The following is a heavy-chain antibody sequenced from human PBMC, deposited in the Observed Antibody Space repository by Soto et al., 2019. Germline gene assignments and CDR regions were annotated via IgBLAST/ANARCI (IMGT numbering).Heavy chain of an antibody. Sequence: KPSETLSLTCAVYGGSFSGHSWTWIRQSPGKGLEWIGDINHSGRVNYSPSLKSRVTISLDTSKNQFSLTLSAVTAADTAMYYCSTRAYDTNGYYRFDPWGQGTRVTAPQ. D-gene: IGHD3-22*01. J-gene: IGHJ5*01. V-gene: IGHV4-34*01. CDR3: STRAYDTNGYYRFDP. CDR1: GGSFSGHS. CDR2: INHSGRV.